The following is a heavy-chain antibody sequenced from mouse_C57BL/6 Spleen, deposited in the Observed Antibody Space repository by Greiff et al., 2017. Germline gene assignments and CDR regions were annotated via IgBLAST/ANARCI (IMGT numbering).Heavy chain of an antibody. Sequence: VQLQQSGPELVKPGDSVKISCKASGYSFTGYFMNWVMQSHGKSLEWIGRINPYNGDTFYNQKFKGKATLTVDKSSSTAHMELRSLTSEDSAVYYCARGYYGSSHYFYYWGEGTTLTVSS. CDR1: GYSFTGYF. J-gene: IGHJ2*01. D-gene: IGHD1-1*01. CDR3: ARGYYGSSHYFYY. CDR2: INPYNGDT. V-gene: IGHV1-20*01.